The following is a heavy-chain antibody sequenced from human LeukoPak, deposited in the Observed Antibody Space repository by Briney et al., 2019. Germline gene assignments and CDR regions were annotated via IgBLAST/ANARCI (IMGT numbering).Heavy chain of an antibody. CDR3: AKGQAGGFDY. J-gene: IGHJ4*02. Sequence: GGSLRLSCAASGFTFSSYGMHWVRQAPGKGLEWVAVISYDGSNKYYADSVKGRFTISRDNSKNTLYLQTNSLRAEDTAVYYCAKGQAGGFDYWGQGTLVTVSS. V-gene: IGHV3-30*18. D-gene: IGHD6-19*01. CDR2: ISYDGSNK. CDR1: GFTFSSYG.